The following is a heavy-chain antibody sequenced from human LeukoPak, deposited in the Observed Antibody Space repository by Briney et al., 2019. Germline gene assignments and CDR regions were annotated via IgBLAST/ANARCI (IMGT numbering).Heavy chain of an antibody. J-gene: IGHJ6*02. CDR2: INHSGST. CDR3: ARGRRRCSGGSCYQLYYYYGMDV. CDR1: GGSFSGYY. V-gene: IGHV4-34*01. Sequence: SETLSLTCAVYGGSFSGYYWSWIRQPPGKGLEWIGEINHSGSTNYNPSLKSRVTISVDTSKNQFSLKLSSVTAADTAVYYCARGRRRCSGGSCYQLYYYYGMDVWGQRTTVTVSS. D-gene: IGHD2-15*01.